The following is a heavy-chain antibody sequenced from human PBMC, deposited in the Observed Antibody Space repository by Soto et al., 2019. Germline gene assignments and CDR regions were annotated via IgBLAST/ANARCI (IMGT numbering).Heavy chain of an antibody. D-gene: IGHD3-22*01. Sequence: EVQLVESGGGLVKPGGSLRLSCAASGVTFSSYSMNWVRQAPGKGLEWVSSISGSTVYIDYADSVRGRFTISRDNAKTSLYLQMNSLRAEDTAVYYCARGPFDSSGYYFDYWGQGTLVTVSS. V-gene: IGHV3-21*01. CDR1: GVTFSSYS. CDR3: ARGPFDSSGYYFDY. CDR2: ISGSTVYI. J-gene: IGHJ4*02.